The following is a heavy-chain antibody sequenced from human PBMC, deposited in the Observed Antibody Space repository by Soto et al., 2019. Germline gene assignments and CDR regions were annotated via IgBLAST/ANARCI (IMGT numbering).Heavy chain of an antibody. CDR2: ISRSGDYT. J-gene: IGHJ5*02. V-gene: IGHV3-21*02. D-gene: IGHD6-13*01. CDR1: GFTFSSYT. Sequence: VQLVESGGGLVKPGGALRLSCAASGFTFSSYTTNWVRQAPGKGLEWVSSISRSGDYTYYADSMKGRVTISRDNAKNSLYLRVTSLRAEDTAFYYCARETGYTTTWTNWFDPWGQGTLVTVSS. CDR3: ARETGYTTTWTNWFDP.